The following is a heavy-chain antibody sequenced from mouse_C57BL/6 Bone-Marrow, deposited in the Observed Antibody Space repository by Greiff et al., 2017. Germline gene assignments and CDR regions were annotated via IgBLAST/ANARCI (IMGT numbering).Heavy chain of an antibody. J-gene: IGHJ4*01. CDR1: GFNIKDDY. V-gene: IGHV14-4*01. D-gene: IGHD2-4*01. Sequence: VHVKQSGAELVRPGASVKLSCTASGFNIKDDYMHWVKQRPEQGLEWIGWIDPENGDTEYASKFQGKATITADTSSNTAYLQLSSLTSEDTAVYYCTTDGLRRDAMDYWGQGTSVTVSS. CDR3: TTDGLRRDAMDY. CDR2: IDPENGDT.